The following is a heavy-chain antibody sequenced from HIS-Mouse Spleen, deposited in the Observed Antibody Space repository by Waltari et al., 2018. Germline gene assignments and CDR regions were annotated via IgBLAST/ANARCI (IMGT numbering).Heavy chain of an antibody. Sequence: QLQLQESGPGLVKPSETLSLTCTVSGGSISRSRSYWVWIRQPPGKGLEWIGSIYYSGSTYYNPSLKSRVTISVDTSKNQFSLKLSSVTAADTAVYYCAREIPYSSSWYDWYFDLWGRGTLVTVSS. J-gene: IGHJ2*01. CDR3: AREIPYSSSWYDWYFDL. CDR2: IYYSGST. V-gene: IGHV4-39*07. CDR1: GGSISRSRSY. D-gene: IGHD6-13*01.